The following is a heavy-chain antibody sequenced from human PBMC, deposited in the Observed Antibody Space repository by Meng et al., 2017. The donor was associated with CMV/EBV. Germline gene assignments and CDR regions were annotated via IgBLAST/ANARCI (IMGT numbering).Heavy chain of an antibody. D-gene: IGHD2-2*01. Sequence: GESLKISCAASGFTFSSYAMHWVRQAPGKGLEYVSAISSNGGSTYYADSVKGRFTISRDNSKNTLYLQLGSLRAEDMAVYYCARGSCSSISCPYGMYVWGQGTTVTVSS. CDR3: ARGSCSSISCPYGMYV. CDR2: ISSNGGST. CDR1: GFTFSSYA. V-gene: IGHV3-64*02. J-gene: IGHJ6*02.